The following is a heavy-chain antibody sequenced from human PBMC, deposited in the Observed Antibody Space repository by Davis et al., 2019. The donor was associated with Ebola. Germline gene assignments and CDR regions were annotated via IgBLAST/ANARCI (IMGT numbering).Heavy chain of an antibody. CDR2: INHSGST. Sequence: SQTLSLTCAVYGGSFSGYYWSWIRQPPGKGLEWIGEINHSGSTNYNPSLKSRVTISVDTSKNQISLKLSSVAAADTAVYYCARARGISTWFDPWGQGTLVTVSS. V-gene: IGHV4-34*01. CDR3: ARARGISTWFDP. J-gene: IGHJ5*02. CDR1: GGSFSGYY. D-gene: IGHD3-3*01.